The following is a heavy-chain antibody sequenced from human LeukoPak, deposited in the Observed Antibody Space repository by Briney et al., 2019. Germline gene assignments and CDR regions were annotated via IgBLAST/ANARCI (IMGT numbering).Heavy chain of an antibody. J-gene: IGHJ4*02. CDR3: ATPEYYYDSSGYYFDY. CDR1: GGTFISYA. D-gene: IGHD3-22*01. CDR2: IIPIFGTA. Sequence: SVKVSCKASGGTFISYAISWVRQAPGQGLEWVGGIIPIFGTANYAQKFQGRVTITADKSTSTAYMELSSLRSEHTAVYYCATPEYYYDSSGYYFDYWGQGTLVTVSS. V-gene: IGHV1-69*06.